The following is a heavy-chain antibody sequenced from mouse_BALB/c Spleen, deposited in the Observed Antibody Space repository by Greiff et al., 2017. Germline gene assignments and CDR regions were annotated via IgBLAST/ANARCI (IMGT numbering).Heavy chain of an antibody. CDR2: IDPENGDT. D-gene: IGHD2-4*01. V-gene: IGHV14-4*02. CDR1: GFNIKDYY. Sequence: VQLQQSGAELVRSGASVKLSCTASGFNIKDYYMHWVKQRPEQGLEWIGWIDPENGDTEYATKFQGKATMTADTSSNTAYLQLSSLTSEDTAVYYCNARGTMITYPLDGMDYWGQGTSVTVSS. J-gene: IGHJ4*01. CDR3: NARGTMITYPLDGMDY.